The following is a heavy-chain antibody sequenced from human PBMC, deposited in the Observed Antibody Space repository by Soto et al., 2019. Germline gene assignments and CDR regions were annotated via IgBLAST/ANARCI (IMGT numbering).Heavy chain of an antibody. V-gene: IGHV1-2*02. CDR1: GDMFSGSY. CDR2: INPDSGGT. Sequence: AAVKVSWKACGDMFSGSYMHWVRRAPGQGLEWMGWINPDSGGTNYQQKFQGRVTMTRDTSISTAYMELSSLRSDDTAVYYCTRKVATFNFDYGGQGTLVTVSS. CDR3: TRKVATFNFDY. J-gene: IGHJ4*02. D-gene: IGHD5-12*01.